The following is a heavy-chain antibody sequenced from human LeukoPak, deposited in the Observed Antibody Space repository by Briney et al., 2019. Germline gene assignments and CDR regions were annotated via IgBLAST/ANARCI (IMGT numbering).Heavy chain of an antibody. J-gene: IGHJ4*02. CDR1: GGSISSSNW. CDR2: IYHSGST. D-gene: IGHD1-26*01. Sequence: SETLSLTCAVSGGSISSSNWWSWVRQPPGKGLEWIGEIYHSGSTNYSPSLKSRVTISVDKSKNQFSLKLNSVTAADTAVYYCARHSGNYHFDYWGQGTLVTVSS. CDR3: ARHSGNYHFDY. V-gene: IGHV4-4*02.